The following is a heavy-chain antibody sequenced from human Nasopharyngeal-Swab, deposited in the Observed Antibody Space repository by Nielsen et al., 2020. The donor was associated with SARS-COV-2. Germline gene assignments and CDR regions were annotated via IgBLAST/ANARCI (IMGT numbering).Heavy chain of an antibody. CDR3: AGGDGFPEGDY. J-gene: IGHJ4*02. CDR2: ISSSSSYT. D-gene: IGHD5-24*01. CDR1: GSTFSDYY. Sequence: GESLHISCAASGSTFSDYYMSWTRPAPGKGLEWVSYISSSSSYTNYADSVKGRFTISRDNAKNSLYLQMNSLRAEDTAVYYCAGGDGFPEGDYWGQGTLVTVSS. V-gene: IGHV3-11*03.